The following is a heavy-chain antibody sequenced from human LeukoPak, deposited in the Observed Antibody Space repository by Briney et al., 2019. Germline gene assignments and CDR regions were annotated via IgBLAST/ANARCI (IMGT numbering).Heavy chain of an antibody. J-gene: IGHJ5*02. Sequence: PSETLSLTCAVSGYSISSGYYWGWLRQPPGKGLEWIGSFYHSGSTYYNSSLKRRVTISVDTSKNHFSLKLSSVTAAHTALYYCARAELYYDILTGCWFDPWGQGTLVTVSS. D-gene: IGHD3-9*01. V-gene: IGHV4-38-2*01. CDR2: FYHSGST. CDR3: ARAELYYDILTGCWFDP. CDR1: GYSISSGYY.